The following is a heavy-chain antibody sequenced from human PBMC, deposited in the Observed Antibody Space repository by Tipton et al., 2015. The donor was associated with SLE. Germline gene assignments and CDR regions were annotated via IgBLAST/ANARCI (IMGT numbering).Heavy chain of an antibody. CDR3: ARGQLGGSGDL. Sequence: GLVKPSETLSLTCTVSGGSISSSSYYWGWIRQPPGKGLEWVGFIYHNGATKYNPSLKNRLSISIDTTKNQFSLKLNSMTAADTAVYYCARGQLGGSGDLGGQGTLVTVS. D-gene: IGHD6-6*01. CDR1: GGSISSSSYY. V-gene: IGHV4-61*05. CDR2: IYHNGAT. J-gene: IGHJ5*02.